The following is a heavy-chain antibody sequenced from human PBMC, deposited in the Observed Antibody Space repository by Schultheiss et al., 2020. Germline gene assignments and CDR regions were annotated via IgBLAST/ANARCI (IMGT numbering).Heavy chain of an antibody. V-gene: IGHV7-4-1*02. CDR2: INTKTGNP. CDR3: ARALRVAAAGVSTKKDNYYFDY. Sequence: ASVKVSCKASGYTFTSYAMNWVRQAPGQGLEWMGWINTKTGNPTYAQGFTGRFVFSLDTSVSTAYLQISSLKAEDSAVYYCARALRVAAAGVSTKKDNYYFDYWGQGTLVTVSS. J-gene: IGHJ4*02. D-gene: IGHD6-13*01. CDR1: GYTFTSYA.